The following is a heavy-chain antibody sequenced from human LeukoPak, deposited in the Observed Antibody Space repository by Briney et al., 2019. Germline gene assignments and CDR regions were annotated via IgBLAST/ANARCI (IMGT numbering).Heavy chain of an antibody. CDR1: GGSISSYY. V-gene: IGHV4-59*01. CDR2: IYYSGST. D-gene: IGHD6-13*01. Sequence: SETLSLTCTVSGGSISSYYWSWIRHPPGKGLEWIGYIYYSGSTNYNPSLKSRVTISVDTSKNQFSLKLSSVTAADTAVYCCARSGSCSSSCQLDYWGQGTLVTVSS. CDR3: ARSGSCSSSCQLDY. J-gene: IGHJ4*02.